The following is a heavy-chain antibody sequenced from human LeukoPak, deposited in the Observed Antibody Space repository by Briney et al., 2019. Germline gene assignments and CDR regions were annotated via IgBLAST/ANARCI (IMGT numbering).Heavy chain of an antibody. Sequence: PSETLSLTCTVSGGSISFYYWSWIRQPPGKGLEWIGYIYYSGSTNYNPSLKSRVTISVDTSKNQFSLKLSSVTAADTAVYYCARHISQWSSSIGFGYWGQGTLVTVSS. CDR1: GGSISFYY. CDR3: ARHISQWSSSIGFGY. CDR2: IYYSGST. J-gene: IGHJ4*02. V-gene: IGHV4-59*08. D-gene: IGHD6-13*01.